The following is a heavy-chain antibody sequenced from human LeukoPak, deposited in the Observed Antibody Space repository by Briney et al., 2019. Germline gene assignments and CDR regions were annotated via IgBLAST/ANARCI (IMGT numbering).Heavy chain of an antibody. CDR3: ARRVPSQVITDYFDY. J-gene: IGHJ4*02. V-gene: IGHV3-48*04. D-gene: IGHD3-16*01. CDR2: TDSSTRII. Sequence: GGSLRLSCAASGFTFSAYSMNWVRQAPGKGLEWISFTDSSTRIIFYADSVKGRFTISRDNAKNSLYLQMNSLRAEDTAVYYCARRVPSQVITDYFDYWGQGTLVTVSS. CDR1: GFTFSAYS.